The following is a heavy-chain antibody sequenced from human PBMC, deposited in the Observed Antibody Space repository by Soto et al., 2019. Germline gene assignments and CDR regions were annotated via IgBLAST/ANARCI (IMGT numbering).Heavy chain of an antibody. D-gene: IGHD3-22*01. CDR2: ISYDGSNK. J-gene: IGHJ6*02. CDR3: AKDSRPNYYDSSGLPYGMDV. Sequence: PGGSLRLSCAASGFTFSSYGMHWVRQAPGKGLEWVAVISYDGSNKYYADSVKGRFTISRDNSKNTLYLQMNSLRAEDTAVYYCAKDSRPNYYDSSGLPYGMDVWGQGTTVTVSS. CDR1: GFTFSSYG. V-gene: IGHV3-30*18.